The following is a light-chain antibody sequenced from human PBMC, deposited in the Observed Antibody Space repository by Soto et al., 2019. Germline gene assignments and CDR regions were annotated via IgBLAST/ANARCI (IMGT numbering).Light chain of an antibody. CDR3: QQSSKWPRT. Sequence: EIVMTQSPATLCVSAGERVTLSCRTSQSISSSLAWYQQRPGQPPRLLIYGASTRAAGIPPRFTGSGSGTEFTLTIRRLQSEDFAVYYCQQSSKWPRTFGQGTNVDI. V-gene: IGKV3-15*01. J-gene: IGKJ1*01. CDR1: QSISSS. CDR2: GAS.